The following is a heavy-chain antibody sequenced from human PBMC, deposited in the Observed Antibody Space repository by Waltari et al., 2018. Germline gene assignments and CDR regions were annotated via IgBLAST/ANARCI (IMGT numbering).Heavy chain of an antibody. V-gene: IGHV3-48*01. J-gene: IGHJ4*02. CDR2: ITNSGSGM. Sequence: EVQLVESGGGLVQPGGSRGLACAASGFTFATYGMNWVRQAPGKGLEWVSYITNSGSGMYYADSVRGRFTISRDNAKNSLYLQMNSLRAEDTAVYYCARRFDSWGQGTLVTVSS. CDR1: GFTFATYG. CDR3: ARRFDS.